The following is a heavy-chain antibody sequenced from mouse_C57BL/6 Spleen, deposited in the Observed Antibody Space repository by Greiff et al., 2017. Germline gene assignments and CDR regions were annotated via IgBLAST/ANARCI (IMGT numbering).Heavy chain of an antibody. V-gene: IGHV1-72*01. J-gene: IGHJ1*03. CDR3: ARWITTVVADWYFDV. CDR2: IAPNSGGT. Sequence: VQLQQPGAELVKPGASVKLSCKASGYTFTSYWMPWVQQRPGRGLEWIGRIAPNSGGTKYNEKFKSQATLTVDNTSSTAYMQLSSLTSEDSAVYYCARWITTVVADWYFDVWGTGTTVTVSS. D-gene: IGHD1-1*01. CDR1: GYTFTSYW.